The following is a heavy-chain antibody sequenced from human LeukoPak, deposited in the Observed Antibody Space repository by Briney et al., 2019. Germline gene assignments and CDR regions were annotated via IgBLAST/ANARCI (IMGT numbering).Heavy chain of an antibody. V-gene: IGHV3-23*01. D-gene: IGHD3-22*01. CDR3: AKGPHLYSGYHPDS. J-gene: IGHJ4*02. CDR1: GFPFSSVA. CDR2: ITGSDDKT. Sequence: QPGGSLRLSCAASGFPFSSVAMTWVRQAPGKGLEWVSTITGSDDKTYDADSVKGRFTTSRDYSKNTVHLQMNNLRPEDTAIYYCAKGPHLYSGYHPDSWGQGTLVTVSS.